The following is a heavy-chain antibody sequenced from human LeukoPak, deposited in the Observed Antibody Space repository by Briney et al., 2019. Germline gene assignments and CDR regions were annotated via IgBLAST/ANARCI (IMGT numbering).Heavy chain of an antibody. Sequence: PSETLSLTCTVSGGSISSGDYYWSWIRQPPGKGLEWIGYIYHSGSTYYNPSLKSRVTISVDTSKNQFSLKLSSVTAADTAVYYCARDSPPYCSGGSCYEVAFDIWGQGTMVTVSS. CDR3: ARDSPPYCSGGSCYEVAFDI. V-gene: IGHV4-30-4*01. J-gene: IGHJ3*02. CDR2: IYHSGST. CDR1: GGSISSGDYY. D-gene: IGHD2-15*01.